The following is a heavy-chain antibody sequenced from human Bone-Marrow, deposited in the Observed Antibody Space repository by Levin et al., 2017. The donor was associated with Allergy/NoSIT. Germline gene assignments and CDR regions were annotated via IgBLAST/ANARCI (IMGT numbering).Heavy chain of an antibody. CDR2: ISPNSGGT. D-gene: IGHD3-22*01. Sequence: ASVKVSCKASGYSFTGFYLHWIRQAPRQGLEWMGWISPNSGGTNYVQKFQGRVTMSRDTSISTAYMELSRLRSDDTAVYYCSRRPHYYDSSGYYGSHAFDIWGQGTMVTVSS. CDR1: GYSFTGFY. V-gene: IGHV1-2*02. J-gene: IGHJ3*02. CDR3: SRRPHYYDSSGYYGSHAFDI.